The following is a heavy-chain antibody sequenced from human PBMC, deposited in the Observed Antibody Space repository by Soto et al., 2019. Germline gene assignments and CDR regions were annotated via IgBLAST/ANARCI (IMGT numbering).Heavy chain of an antibody. CDR1: GFSFSNYA. CDR2: ISGSAGTT. CDR3: ANWGKSGSDF. D-gene: IGHD3-16*01. V-gene: IGHV3-23*01. J-gene: IGHJ4*02. Sequence: GGSLRLSCSASGFSFSNYAMSWVRQAPGKGLEWVSGISGSAGTTYYTDSMRGRFTISRDNSQNTLYLQMNSLRAEDTAIYYCANWGKSGSDFWGQGTLVTVSS.